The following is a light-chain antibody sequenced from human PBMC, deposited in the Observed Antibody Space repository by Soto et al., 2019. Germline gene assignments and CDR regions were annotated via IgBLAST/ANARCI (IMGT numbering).Light chain of an antibody. Sequence: QSVLTQPASVSGSPGQSITISCTGTSSDVGSYNLVSWYQQLPGKAPKLMIYEATKRPSGVSGRFSGSKSGNTASLTISGLQAEDEADYYCCSYARSATLYVFGTGTKVTVL. V-gene: IGLV2-23*01. CDR3: CSYARSATLYV. J-gene: IGLJ1*01. CDR1: SSDVGSYNL. CDR2: EAT.